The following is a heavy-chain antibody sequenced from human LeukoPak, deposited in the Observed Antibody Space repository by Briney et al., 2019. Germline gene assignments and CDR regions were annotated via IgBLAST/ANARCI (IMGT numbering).Heavy chain of an antibody. D-gene: IGHD2-15*01. CDR3: ARGRKIVVVVAALVSFRGKYNWFDP. J-gene: IGHJ5*02. CDR1: GYTFTGYY. V-gene: IGHV1-46*01. Sequence: ASVKVSCKASGYTFTGYYMHWVRQAPGQGLEWMGIINPSGGSTSYAQKFQGRVTMTRDMSTSTVYMELSSLRSEDTAVYYCARGRKIVVVVAALVSFRGKYNWFDPWGQGTLVTVSS. CDR2: INPSGGST.